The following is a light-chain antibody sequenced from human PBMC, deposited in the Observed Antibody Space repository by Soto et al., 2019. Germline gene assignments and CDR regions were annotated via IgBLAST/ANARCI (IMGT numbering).Light chain of an antibody. J-gene: IGLJ1*01. Sequence: QSVLTQPPSVSAAPGQEVTISCSGSSSNIGNYRVSWYQHLPGTAPELLIYDNDKRPLGIPDRFSGSKSGTSATLGITGLQTGDEADYYCGSWDGSLSVYVFGTGTKVTVL. V-gene: IGLV1-51*01. CDR2: DND. CDR1: SSNIGNYR. CDR3: GSWDGSLSVYV.